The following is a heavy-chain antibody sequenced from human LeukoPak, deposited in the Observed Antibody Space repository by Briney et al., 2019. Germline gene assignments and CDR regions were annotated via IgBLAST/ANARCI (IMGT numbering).Heavy chain of an antibody. CDR3: ARDDDRTEAFDY. D-gene: IGHD1-1*01. V-gene: IGHV1-18*01. CDR2: ISAYNGNT. CDR1: GYTFTSYG. Sequence: ASVKVSCKASGYTFTSYGISWVRQAPGQGLEWMGWISAYNGNTNYVQKLQGRVTMTTDTSTSTAYMELRSLRSDDTAVYYCARDDDRTEAFDYWGQGTLVTVSS. J-gene: IGHJ4*02.